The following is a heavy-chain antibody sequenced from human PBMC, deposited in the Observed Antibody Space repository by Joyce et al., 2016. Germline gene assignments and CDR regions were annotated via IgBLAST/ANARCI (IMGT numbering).Heavy chain of an antibody. CDR2: ISANSNYI. CDR1: GFTFRSYS. V-gene: IGHV3-21*01. Sequence: EVQLVESGGGLVKPGGSLRLYCAASGFTFRSYSVHWVRQAPGKGLEWVSSISANSNYINYADSVKGRFTISRDNAKNSLSLQMNSLRADDTAVYYCARYSYCTTGVCSFDYWGQGTLVTVSS. D-gene: IGHD2-8*01. J-gene: IGHJ4*02. CDR3: ARYSYCTTGVCSFDY.